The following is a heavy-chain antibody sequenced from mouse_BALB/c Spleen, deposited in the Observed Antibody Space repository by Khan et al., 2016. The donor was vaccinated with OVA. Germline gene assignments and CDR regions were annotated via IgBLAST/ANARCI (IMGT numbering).Heavy chain of an antibody. J-gene: IGHJ4*01. CDR3: AKPPYLSDGKGY. CDR2: INTNTGEP. CDR1: GYTFTNYG. V-gene: IGHV9-3-1*01. Sequence: QIQLVQSGPELKKPGETVKISCKASGYTFTNYGLNWVKQAPGKGLQWMGWINTNTGEPTYAVDFKGRFAFSLETSASTAYLQINNLKNEDTATYFCAKPPYLSDGKGYWGQGTLVTVSS. D-gene: IGHD2-10*01.